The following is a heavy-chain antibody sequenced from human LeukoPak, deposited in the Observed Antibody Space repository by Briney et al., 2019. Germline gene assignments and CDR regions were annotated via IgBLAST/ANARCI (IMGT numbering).Heavy chain of an antibody. J-gene: IGHJ4*02. CDR1: GFTFSSYS. V-gene: IGHV3-21*06. CDR2: ISYSSSYI. D-gene: IGHD6-19*01. Sequence: GGSLRLSCAASGFTFSSYSMNWVRRAPGKGLEWVSSISYSSSYIYYADSVQGRFTISRDNAKNSLYLQMNSLRAEDTAVYFCASDWEWLGLWGQGTLVTVSS. CDR3: ASDWEWLGL.